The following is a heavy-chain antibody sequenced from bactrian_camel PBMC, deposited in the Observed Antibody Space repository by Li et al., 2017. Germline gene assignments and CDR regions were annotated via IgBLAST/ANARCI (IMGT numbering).Heavy chain of an antibody. J-gene: IGHJ4*01. CDR1: GFTFDDSD. Sequence: HVQLVESGGGSVQAGGSLRLSCTASGFTFDDSDMGWYRQAPGNECELVSTIIVAGQIYYADFVKGRFTISQDSAKNILYLQMNSLKPEDTAVYYYAAGDRVQRPAYGGACPSPTYWGQGTQVTVS. D-gene: IGHD6*01. CDR2: IIVAGQI. CDR3: AAGDRVQRPAYGGACPSPTY. V-gene: IGHV3S55*01.